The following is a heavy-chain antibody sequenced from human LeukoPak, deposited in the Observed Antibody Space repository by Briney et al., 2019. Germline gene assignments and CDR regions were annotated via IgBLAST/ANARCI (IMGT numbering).Heavy chain of an antibody. D-gene: IGHD6-13*01. CDR1: GFTFSSYA. CDR2: FHGIGGST. CDR3: AKRIAAPGRSFDW. J-gene: IGHJ4*02. Sequence: GGSLRLSCAASGFTFSSYAMSWVRQAPGKGLEWVSAFHGIGGSTYYADSVKGRFTISRDNSKNTLYLQMNSLRAEDTAVYYCAKRIAAPGRSFDWWGQGTLVTVSS. V-gene: IGHV3-23*01.